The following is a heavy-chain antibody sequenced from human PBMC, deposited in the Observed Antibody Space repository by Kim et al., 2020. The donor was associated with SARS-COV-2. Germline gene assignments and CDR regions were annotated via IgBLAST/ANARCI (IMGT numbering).Heavy chain of an antibody. CDR3: ARGRVAVAGTSGGCDY. D-gene: IGHD6-19*01. Sequence: SLKSRVTISVDTSKNQFSLKLSSVTAADTAVYYCARGRVAVAGTSGGCDYWGQGTLVTVSS. V-gene: IGHV4-34*01. J-gene: IGHJ4*02.